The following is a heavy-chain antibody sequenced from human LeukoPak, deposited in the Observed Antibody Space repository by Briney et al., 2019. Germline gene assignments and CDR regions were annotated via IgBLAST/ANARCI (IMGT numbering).Heavy chain of an antibody. V-gene: IGHV3-66*01. CDR3: ARAQGGKIQLWDYYFDY. J-gene: IGHJ4*02. Sequence: VSLRLSCAASGFTVSDNYISWVRQAPGKGLEWVALICSAGTTYADSVRGRFTISREKSKNMLYLQMSSLRAEDTAVYFCARAQGGKIQLWDYYFDYWGQGTLVTVSS. CDR2: ICSAGTT. CDR1: GFTVSDNY. D-gene: IGHD5-18*01.